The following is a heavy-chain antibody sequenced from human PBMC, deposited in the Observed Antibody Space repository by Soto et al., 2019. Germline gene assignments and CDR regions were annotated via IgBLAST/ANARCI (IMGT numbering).Heavy chain of an antibody. CDR3: ARGLPTGYSSSWYRVWFDP. V-gene: IGHV4-39*07. CDR2: INHSGST. CDR1: GGSISSGGYY. J-gene: IGHJ5*02. Sequence: SETLSLTCTVSGGSISSGGYYWSWIRQPPGKGLEWIGEINHSGSTNYNPSLKSRVTISVDTSKNQFSLKLSSVTAADTAVYYCARGLPTGYSSSWYRVWFDPWGQGTLVTVSS. D-gene: IGHD6-13*01.